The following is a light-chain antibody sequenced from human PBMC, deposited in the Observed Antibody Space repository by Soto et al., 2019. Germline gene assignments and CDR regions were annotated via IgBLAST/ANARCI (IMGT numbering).Light chain of an antibody. Sequence: EIVMTQSPATLSLSPGDRATLSCRASQSVDNDLAWYQQKPGQPPRLLIYDASTRATGIPARFSGSQSGTEFTLTISSLLSEDFAVYYCQQRSNWPITFGQGTRLEIK. CDR3: QQRSNWPIT. CDR2: DAS. V-gene: IGKV3D-15*01. CDR1: QSVDND. J-gene: IGKJ5*01.